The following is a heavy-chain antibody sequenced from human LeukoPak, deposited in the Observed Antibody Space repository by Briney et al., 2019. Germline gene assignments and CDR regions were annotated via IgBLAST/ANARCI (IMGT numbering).Heavy chain of an antibody. V-gene: IGHV1-2*02. J-gene: IGHJ4*02. Sequence: ASVKVSCKASGYTFTGYYMHWVRQAPGQGLEWMGWINPNSGGTNYAQKFQGRVTMTRDTSISTAYMELSRLRSDDTAVYYCARVAVAAAGIDYFDYWGQGTLVTVSS. CDR3: ARVAVAAAGIDYFDY. CDR2: INPNSGGT. CDR1: GYTFTGYY. D-gene: IGHD6-13*01.